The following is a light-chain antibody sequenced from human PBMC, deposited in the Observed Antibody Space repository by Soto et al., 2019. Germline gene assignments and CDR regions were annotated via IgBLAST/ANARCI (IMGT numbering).Light chain of an antibody. Sequence: QSVLTQPVSVSGSPGQSITISCTGTSSDLGSYDLVSWYQQHPGKAPKLMVYEVTKRPSGVSNRFSGSKSGNTASLTISGLQAEDEAAYSCSSYAGSRTFYVFGSGTKVTVL. CDR1: SSDLGSYDL. V-gene: IGLV2-23*02. CDR3: SSYAGSRTFYV. CDR2: EVT. J-gene: IGLJ1*01.